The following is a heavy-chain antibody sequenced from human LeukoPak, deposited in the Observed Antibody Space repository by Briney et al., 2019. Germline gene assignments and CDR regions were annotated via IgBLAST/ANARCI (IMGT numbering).Heavy chain of an antibody. D-gene: IGHD2-2*01. V-gene: IGHV4-4*02. J-gene: IGHJ4*02. CDR2: IYYSGST. Sequence: SETLSLTCAVSGGSISSSNWWSWVRQPPGKGLEWIGYIYYSGSTNYNPSLKSRVTISVDTSKNQFSLKLSSVTAADTAVYYCARTLLGYCSSTSCYSEEYYFDYWGQGTLVTVSS. CDR1: GGSISSSNW. CDR3: ARTLLGYCSSTSCYSEEYYFDY.